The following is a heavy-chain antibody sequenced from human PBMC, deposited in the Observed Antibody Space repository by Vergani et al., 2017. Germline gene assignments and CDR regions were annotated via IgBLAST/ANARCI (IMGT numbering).Heavy chain of an antibody. CDR3: ARRSSSWQRGWFDP. CDR2: IYHSGST. V-gene: IGHV4-61*10. J-gene: IGHJ5*02. D-gene: IGHD6-13*01. Sequence: QVQLQESGPGLVKPSETLSLTCTVSGGSVSSGSYYWSWIRQPAGKGLEWIGCIYHSGSTYYNPSLKSRVTISVDTSKNQFSLKLSSVTAADTAVYYCARRSSSWQRGWFDPWGQGTLVTVSS. CDR1: GGSVSSGSYY.